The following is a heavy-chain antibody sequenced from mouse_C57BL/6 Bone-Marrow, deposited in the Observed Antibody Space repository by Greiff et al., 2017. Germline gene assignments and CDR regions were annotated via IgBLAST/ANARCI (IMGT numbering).Heavy chain of an antibody. V-gene: IGHV1-69*01. D-gene: IGHD2-2*01. Sequence: QVHVKQPGAELVMPGASVKLSCKASGYTFTSYWMHWVKQRPGQGLEWIGEIDPSDSYTNYNQKFKGKATLTADKSSRTAYMQLSSLTSEDAAVYFCARGGYDAWFAYWGQGTLVTVS. J-gene: IGHJ3*01. CDR2: IDPSDSYT. CDR3: ARGGYDAWFAY. CDR1: GYTFTSYW.